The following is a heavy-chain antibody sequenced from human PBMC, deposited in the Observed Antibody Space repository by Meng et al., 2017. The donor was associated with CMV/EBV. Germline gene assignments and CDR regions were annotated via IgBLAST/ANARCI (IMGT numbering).Heavy chain of an antibody. CDR3: ARGPYYDFWSGYEWGMDV. V-gene: IGHV1-69*05. CDR1: GGTFSSYA. Sequence: SVKVSCKASGGTFSSYAISWVRQAPGQGLEWMGGIIPIFGTANYAQKFQGRVTITTDESTSTAYMELSSLRSEDTAVYYCARGPYYDFWSGYEWGMDVWGQGTTVTVSS. D-gene: IGHD3-3*01. CDR2: IIPIFGTA. J-gene: IGHJ6*02.